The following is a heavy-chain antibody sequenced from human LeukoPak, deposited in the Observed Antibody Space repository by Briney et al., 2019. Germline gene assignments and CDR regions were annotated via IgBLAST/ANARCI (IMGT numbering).Heavy chain of an antibody. Sequence: GGSLRLSCAASGFTFSGHTMSWLRQAPEKGPEWVAHIKPDGSEKYYVDSVKGRFIISRDDARNSLSLQMNSLRAEDTAVYYCAGSFGDVKMFWGQGTLVTVSS. CDR1: GFTFSGHT. J-gene: IGHJ4*01. CDR3: AGSFGDVKMF. V-gene: IGHV3-7*01. CDR2: IKPDGSEK. D-gene: IGHD3-10*01.